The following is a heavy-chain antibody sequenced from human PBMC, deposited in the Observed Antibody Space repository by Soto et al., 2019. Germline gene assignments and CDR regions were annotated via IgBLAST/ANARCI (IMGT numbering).Heavy chain of an antibody. Sequence: QVTLKESGPVLVKPTETLTLTCSVSGFSLNNVRMGVSWIRQPPGKALEWLAHIFSSGERSYSTSLKTRLILSRDTAKSQVVRTMTNLDPVDTATYYCARLIVGFCGGGICHDYFDFCGQGTLVTVSS. CDR2: IFSSGER. V-gene: IGHV2-26*01. D-gene: IGHD2-15*01. CDR1: GFSLNNVRMG. J-gene: IGHJ4*02. CDR3: ARLIVGFCGGGICHDYFDF.